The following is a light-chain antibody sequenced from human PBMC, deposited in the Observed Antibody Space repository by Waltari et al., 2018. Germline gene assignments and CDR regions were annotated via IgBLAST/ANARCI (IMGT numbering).Light chain of an antibody. CDR1: QSVSQY. CDR2: DAS. J-gene: IGKJ1*01. V-gene: IGKV3-20*01. Sequence: EIVLTQSPGTLSLSPGERATLPCRAIQSVSQYLAWYQQKPGQAPRLLIYDASTRATGIPDRFSGSGSGTDFSLTISRLEPEDFAVYYCQKYVSLPATFGQGTKVEIK. CDR3: QKYVSLPAT.